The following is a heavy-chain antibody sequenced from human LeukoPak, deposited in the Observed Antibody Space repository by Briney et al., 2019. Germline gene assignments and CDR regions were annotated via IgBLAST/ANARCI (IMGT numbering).Heavy chain of an antibody. D-gene: IGHD6-19*01. CDR3: ARDRGQWLAYFDY. CDR1: GFTVSSNY. Sequence: GGSLRLSCAASGFTVSSNYMSWVRQAPGKGLEWVSVIYGGGSTYYADSVKGRFTISRDNSKNTLYLQMNSLRAEDTAVYYCARDRGQWLAYFDYWGQGTLVTVSS. J-gene: IGHJ4*02. V-gene: IGHV3-53*01. CDR2: IYGGGST.